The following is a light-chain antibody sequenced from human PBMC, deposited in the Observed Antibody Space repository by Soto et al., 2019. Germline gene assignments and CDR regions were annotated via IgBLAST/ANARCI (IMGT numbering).Light chain of an antibody. CDR2: GAS. CDR1: QSVSSN. Sequence: EVGMTQSPATLSVSPGERATLSCRASQSVSSNLAWYQQKPGQTPRLLMYGASTRATGIPARFSGSGSGTEFTLTISSLQSEDFAVYYCQQYHKRPPFTFGGGTKVEIK. J-gene: IGKJ4*01. V-gene: IGKV3-15*01. CDR3: QQYHKRPPFT.